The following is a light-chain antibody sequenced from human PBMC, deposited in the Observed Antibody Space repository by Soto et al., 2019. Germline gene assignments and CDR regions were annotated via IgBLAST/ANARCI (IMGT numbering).Light chain of an antibody. Sequence: QPVLTQPPSVSGAPGQRVTISCTGSSSNIGAGYDVHWYQQLPGIAPKLLIYANTNRPSGVPDRFSGSKSGTSASLAITGLQSEDEADYYCQSYDSSLSGYVFGTGTKLTVL. CDR1: SSNIGAGYD. CDR3: QSYDSSLSGYV. V-gene: IGLV1-40*01. J-gene: IGLJ1*01. CDR2: ANT.